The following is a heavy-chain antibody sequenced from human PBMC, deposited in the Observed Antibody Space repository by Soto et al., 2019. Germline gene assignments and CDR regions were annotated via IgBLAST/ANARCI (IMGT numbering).Heavy chain of an antibody. D-gene: IGHD6-19*01. J-gene: IGHJ1*01. CDR2: IYYSGSA. V-gene: IGHV4-39*01. CDR1: GGSITSSNYF. Sequence: PSETLCLTCTVAGGSITSSNYFWGWIRQPPGKGLEWIGSIYYSGSAYYNPSLKSRVTISGDTSKNQLSLKLTSVTAADTAVYYCARHFPSGWYFQHWGQGTLVTVSS. CDR3: ARHFPSGWYFQH.